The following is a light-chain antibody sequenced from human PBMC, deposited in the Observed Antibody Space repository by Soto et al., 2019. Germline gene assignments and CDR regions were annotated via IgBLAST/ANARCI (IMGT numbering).Light chain of an antibody. V-gene: IGKV1-39*01. CDR2: AAS. CDR1: ESIRTH. Sequence: DIPLTPNHSSVSTPVGDRVTITFRESESIRTHLNWYQQKPGKAPRLLIYAASRLQSGVPPRFSGTGSGTDFTLTISSLQPEDFATYYCQQSYGNPLVPFGQGTGLAI. CDR3: QQSYGNPLVP. J-gene: IGKJ5*01.